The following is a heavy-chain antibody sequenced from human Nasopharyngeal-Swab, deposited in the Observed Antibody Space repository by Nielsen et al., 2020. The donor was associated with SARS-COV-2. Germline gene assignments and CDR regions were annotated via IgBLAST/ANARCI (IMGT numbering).Heavy chain of an antibody. V-gene: IGHV3-23*01. CDR3: AKDYDIGY. CDR2: IGGNGART. Sequence: GGSLRLSCVASGFIFGNYAMAWVRQAPGKGLEWVSAIGGNGARTHYPDSVRGRFIISRDNSNSTLDLQMNSMTAEDTAVYYCAKDYDIGYWGQGTLVTVSS. J-gene: IGHJ4*02. CDR1: GFIFGNYA. D-gene: IGHD3-9*01.